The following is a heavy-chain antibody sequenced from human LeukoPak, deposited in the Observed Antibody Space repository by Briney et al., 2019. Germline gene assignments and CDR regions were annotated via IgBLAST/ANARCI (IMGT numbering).Heavy chain of an antibody. D-gene: IGHD2-15*01. CDR3: ARAGGGVYYYYYYMDV. CDR2: IRYDGSNK. J-gene: IGHJ6*03. Sequence: PGGSLRLSCAASGFTFSSYGMHWVRQAPGKGLEWVAFIRYDGSNKYYADSVKGRFTISRDNSKNTLYLQMNSLRAEDTAVYYCARAGGGVYYYYYYMDVWGKGTTVTISS. CDR1: GFTFSSYG. V-gene: IGHV3-30*02.